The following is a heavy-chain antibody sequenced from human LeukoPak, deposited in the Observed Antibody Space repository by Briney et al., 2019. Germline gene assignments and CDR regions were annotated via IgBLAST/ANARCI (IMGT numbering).Heavy chain of an antibody. J-gene: IGHJ4*02. CDR3: AKGNWRYFDY. CDR2: ISGSGGST. Sequence: GGSLRLSCAASGLTFSTYVMSWVRQAPGKGLEWVSAISGSGGSTYYADSVKGRFTISRDNSKNTFYLQMNSLGADDTAVYYCAKGNWRYFDYWGQGTLVTVSS. CDR1: GLTFSTYV. D-gene: IGHD1-1*01. V-gene: IGHV3-23*01.